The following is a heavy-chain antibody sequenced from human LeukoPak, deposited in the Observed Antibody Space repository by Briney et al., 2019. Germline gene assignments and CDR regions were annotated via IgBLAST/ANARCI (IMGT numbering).Heavy chain of an antibody. J-gene: IGHJ4*02. D-gene: IGHD2-15*01. V-gene: IGHV3-48*03. CDR3: AKYLTVVVVAPSNY. CDR1: GFTFSSYE. Sequence: GGSLRLSCAASGFTFSSYEMNWVRQAPGKGLEWVSYISSSGSTMHYVDSVKGRFTISRDNAKNSLYLQMNSLRAEDTAVYYCAKYLTVVVVAPSNYWGQGTLVTVSS. CDR2: ISSSGSTM.